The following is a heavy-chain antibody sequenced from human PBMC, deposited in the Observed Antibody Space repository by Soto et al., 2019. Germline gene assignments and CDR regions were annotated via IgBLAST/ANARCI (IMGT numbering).Heavy chain of an antibody. D-gene: IGHD3-22*01. CDR2: ISAYNGNP. CDR3: ASDSSGYYRDAFDI. V-gene: IGHV1-18*01. J-gene: IGHJ3*02. Sequence: QVQLVQSGAEVKKPGASVKVSCKASGYTFTSYGISWVRQAPGQGLEWTRWISAYNGNPNYAQKLQGRVTMTTDTSTSTAYMELRSLRSDDTAVYYCASDSSGYYRDAFDILGQGTMVTVSS. CDR1: GYTFTSYG.